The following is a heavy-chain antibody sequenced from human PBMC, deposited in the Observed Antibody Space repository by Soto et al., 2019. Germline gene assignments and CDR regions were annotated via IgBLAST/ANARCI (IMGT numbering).Heavy chain of an antibody. D-gene: IGHD6-6*01. CDR1: GFIFRDYA. Sequence: PGGSLRLSCFASGFIFRDYAMHWARQAPGKGLEWVALISPAGTNQYYADSAKGRFTISRDNSKNTLYLQMNSLRPEDTGLYYCARENSRISPRLFQHWGHGTLVTVSS. CDR3: ARENSRISPRLFQH. V-gene: IGHV3-30-3*01. CDR2: ISPAGTNQ. J-gene: IGHJ1*01.